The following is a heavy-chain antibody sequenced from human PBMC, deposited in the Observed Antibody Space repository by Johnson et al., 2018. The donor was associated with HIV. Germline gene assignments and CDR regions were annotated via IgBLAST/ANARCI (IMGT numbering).Heavy chain of an antibody. CDR3: AKRVSGWNFGVDAFDI. Sequence: QVQLVESGGGVVQPGGSLRLSCAESGFTFSTYGMHWVRQSPGKGLEWMTLIRYDGSNKYYADSVKGRFTISRDNSENTLYLQMNSLRAEDAAVFYCAKRVSGWNFGVDAFDIWGQETMVTVSS. D-gene: IGHD6-19*01. CDR1: GFTFSTYG. CDR2: IRYDGSNK. J-gene: IGHJ3*02. V-gene: IGHV3-30*02.